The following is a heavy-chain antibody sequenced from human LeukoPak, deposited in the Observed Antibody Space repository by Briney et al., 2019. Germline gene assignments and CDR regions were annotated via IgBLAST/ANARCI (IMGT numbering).Heavy chain of an antibody. J-gene: IGHJ4*02. Sequence: PGGSLRLSCATAGFTFTGRWMSWVRRAPGKGLEWVATIKGDGREKFYVDSVKGRFTISRDDAESSLHLQMSSLRDEDTAIYYCAKDVLEKWGQGTLVSVSS. CDR2: IKGDGREK. CDR1: GFTFTGRW. CDR3: AKDVLEK. V-gene: IGHV3-7*01. D-gene: IGHD3-3*01.